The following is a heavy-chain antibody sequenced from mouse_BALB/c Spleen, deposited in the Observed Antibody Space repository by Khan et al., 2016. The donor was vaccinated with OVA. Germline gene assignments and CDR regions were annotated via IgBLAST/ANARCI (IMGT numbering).Heavy chain of an antibody. V-gene: IGHV1S81*02. CDR3: ARIKKIVATYFDY. Sequence: QVQLQQPGAELVKAGASVKMSCKASGYTFTSYWMHWVKQRLGHGLEWFAETNPTNGRTYYNETFKSKAPLTVDKSSSTAYMLLSGPTFEDSAVYYCARIKKIVATYFDYWGQGTTLTVSS. CDR1: GYTFTSYW. D-gene: IGHD1-1*01. CDR2: TNPTNGRT. J-gene: IGHJ2*01.